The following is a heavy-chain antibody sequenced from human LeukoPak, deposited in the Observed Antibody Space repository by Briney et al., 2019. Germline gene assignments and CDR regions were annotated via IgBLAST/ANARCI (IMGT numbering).Heavy chain of an antibody. CDR3: ARGSSGYSYYYYYYYMDV. V-gene: IGHV1-8*01. CDR1: GYTFTSYD. D-gene: IGHD3-22*01. J-gene: IGHJ6*03. CDR2: MNPNSGNT. Sequence: GASVTVSCKASGYTFTSYDINWVRQATGQGLEWMGWMNPNSGNTGYAQKFQGRVTMTRNTSISTAYMELSSLRSEDTAVYYCARGSSGYSYYYYYYYMDVWGKGTTVTVSS.